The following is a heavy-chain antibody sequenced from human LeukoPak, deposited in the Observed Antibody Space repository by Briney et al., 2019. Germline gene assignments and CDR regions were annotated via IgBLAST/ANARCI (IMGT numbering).Heavy chain of an antibody. D-gene: IGHD4/OR15-4a*01. Sequence: SLRLSCAASGFTFNDYAMHWVRQAPGKGLEWVSGISWNSGSKGYADSVEGRFIIFRDNAKNILYLQMNSLRAEDTAVYYCARGLLGIDFWGQGTLVTVSS. CDR2: ISWNSGSK. CDR3: ARGLLGIDF. J-gene: IGHJ4*02. V-gene: IGHV3-9*01. CDR1: GFTFNDYA.